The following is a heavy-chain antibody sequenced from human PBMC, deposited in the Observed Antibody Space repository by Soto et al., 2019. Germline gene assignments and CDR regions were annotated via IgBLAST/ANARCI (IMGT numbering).Heavy chain of an antibody. J-gene: IGHJ4*02. CDR3: AKEYYYGSGSYYPLDY. D-gene: IGHD3-10*01. V-gene: IGHV3-9*01. CDR1: GFTFDDYA. CDR2: ISWNSGSI. Sequence: GGSLRLSCAASGFTFDDYATHWVRQAPGKGLEWVSGISWNSGSIGYADSVKGRFTISRDNAKNSPYLQMNSLRAEDTALYYCAKEYYYGSGSYYPLDYWGQGT.